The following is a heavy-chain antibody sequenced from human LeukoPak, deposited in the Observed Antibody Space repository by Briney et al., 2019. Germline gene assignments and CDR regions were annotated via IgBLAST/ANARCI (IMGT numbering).Heavy chain of an antibody. V-gene: IGHV1-2*02. D-gene: IGHD1-1*01. CDR1: GYTFTGYY. CDR3: ARGFGGHWNDVQYYFDY. CDR2: INPNSGGI. Sequence: ASVKVSCKASGYTFTGYYMHWVRQAPGQGLEWMGWINPNSGGINYAQKFQGRVTMTRDTSISTAYMELSRLRSDDTAVYYCARGFGGHWNDVQYYFDYWGQGTLVTVSS. J-gene: IGHJ4*02.